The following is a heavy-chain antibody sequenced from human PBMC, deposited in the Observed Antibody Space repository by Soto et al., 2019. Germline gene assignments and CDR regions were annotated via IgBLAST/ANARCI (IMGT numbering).Heavy chain of an antibody. CDR3: ARDPVAGTWWFNP. J-gene: IGHJ5*02. D-gene: IGHD6-19*01. V-gene: IGHV3-48*01. CDR1: GFTFSSYS. CDR2: ISSSSSTI. Sequence: PGGSLRLSCAASGFTFSSYSMNWVRQAPGKGLEWVSYISSSSSTIYYADSVKGRFTISRDNAKNSLYLQMNSLRAEDTAVYYCARDPVAGTWWFNPWGQGTLVTVSS.